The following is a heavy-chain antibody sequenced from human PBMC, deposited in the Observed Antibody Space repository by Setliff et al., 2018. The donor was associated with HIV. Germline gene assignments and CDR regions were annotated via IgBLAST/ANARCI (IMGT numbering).Heavy chain of an antibody. D-gene: IGHD3-22*01. CDR1: GGSISSYY. J-gene: IGHJ4*02. CDR2: IYYSGST. Sequence: SETLSLTCTVSGGSISSYYWSWIRQPAGKGLEWIGSIYYSGSTYYNPSLKSRVTISVDTSKNQFSLKLSSVTAADTAVYYCARGLSFYDPGGFDYWGQGTLVTVSS. CDR3: ARGLSFYDPGGFDY. V-gene: IGHV4-59*05.